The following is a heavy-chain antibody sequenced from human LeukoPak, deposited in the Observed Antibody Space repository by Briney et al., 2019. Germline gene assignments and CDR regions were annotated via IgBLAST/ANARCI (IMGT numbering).Heavy chain of an antibody. V-gene: IGHV1-2*02. Sequence: ASVKVSCKASGYTFTGYYMHWVRQAPGQGLEWMGWINPNSGGTNYAQKFQGRVTMTRDTSISTAYMELSRLRSDDTAVYYCARDIAARHDYYYYMDVWGKGTTVTVSS. D-gene: IGHD6-6*01. CDR2: INPNSGGT. CDR3: ARDIAARHDYYYYMDV. J-gene: IGHJ6*03. CDR1: GYTFTGYY.